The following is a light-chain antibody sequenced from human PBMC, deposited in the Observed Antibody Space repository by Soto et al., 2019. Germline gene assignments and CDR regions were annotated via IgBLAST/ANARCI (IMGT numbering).Light chain of an antibody. Sequence: QSALTQPASVSGSPGQSITISCPGTSSDVGGYNYVSWYQQHPGKVPKLMIYDVSNRPSGISNRFSGSKSGNTASLTISGLQAEDEADYYCSSYTSSIYVVFGGGTKLTVL. J-gene: IGLJ2*01. CDR1: SSDVGGYNY. CDR2: DVS. V-gene: IGLV2-14*01. CDR3: SSYTSSIYVV.